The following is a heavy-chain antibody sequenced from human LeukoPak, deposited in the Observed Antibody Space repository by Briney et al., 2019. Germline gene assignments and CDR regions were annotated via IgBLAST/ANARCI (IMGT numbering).Heavy chain of an antibody. Sequence: ASVKVSCKASGYTFTSYGISWVRQAPGQGPEWMGWISAYNGNTNYAQKLQGRVTMTTDTSTSTAYMELRSLRSDDTAVYYCARSPLGLWFGELLYYYFDYWGQGTLVTVSS. J-gene: IGHJ4*02. CDR2: ISAYNGNT. CDR3: ARSPLGLWFGELLYYYFDY. CDR1: GYTFTSYG. V-gene: IGHV1-18*01. D-gene: IGHD3-10*01.